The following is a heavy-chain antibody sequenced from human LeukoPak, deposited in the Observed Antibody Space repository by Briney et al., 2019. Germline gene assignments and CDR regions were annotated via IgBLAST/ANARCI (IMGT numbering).Heavy chain of an antibody. CDR3: ARGTSKGWDHYFDS. CDR1: GSSIRRADYY. J-gene: IGHJ4*02. D-gene: IGHD6-19*01. V-gene: IGHV4-39*06. Sequence: SETLSLTCTVSGSSIRRADYYWGWIRRSPGRGLEWIGSIYQSGSTYNNPSLQSRGNTSSEASKNKTPLKQSSVTAADTAVYFCARGTSKGWDHYFDSWGQGTQVTVSS. CDR2: IYQSGST.